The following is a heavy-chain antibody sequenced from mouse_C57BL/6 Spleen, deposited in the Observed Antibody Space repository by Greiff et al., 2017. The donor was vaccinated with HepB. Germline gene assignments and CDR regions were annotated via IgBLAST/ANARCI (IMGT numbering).Heavy chain of an antibody. D-gene: IGHD2-1*01. CDR3: ASIGDGKEAMDY. CDR1: GYAFSSSW. J-gene: IGHJ4*01. V-gene: IGHV1-82*01. CDR2: IYPGDGDT. Sequence: QVQLQQSGPELVKPGASVKISCKASGYAFSSSWMNWVKQRPGKGLEWIGRIYPGDGDTNYNGKFKGKATLTADKSSSTAYMQLSSLTSEDSAVYFCASIGDGKEAMDYWGQGTSVTVSS.